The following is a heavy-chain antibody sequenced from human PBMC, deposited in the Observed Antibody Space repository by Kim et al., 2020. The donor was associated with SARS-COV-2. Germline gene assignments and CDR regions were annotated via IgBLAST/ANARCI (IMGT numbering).Heavy chain of an antibody. CDR2: IKNNIDGGTI. Sequence: GSLRLSCAASGFTFSNAWMSWVRQAPGKGLEWVGRIKNNIDGGTIDYAAPLKGRFTISRDDSKNTLYLQMNSLKTEDTAVYYCTTDSYYDILTGYWAEFDYWGQGTLVTVSS. CDR3: TTDSYYDILTGYWAEFDY. CDR1: GFTFSNAW. J-gene: IGHJ4*02. D-gene: IGHD3-9*01. V-gene: IGHV3-15*01.